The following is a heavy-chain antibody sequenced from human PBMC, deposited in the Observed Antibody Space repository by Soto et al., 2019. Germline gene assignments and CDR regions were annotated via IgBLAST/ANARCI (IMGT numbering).Heavy chain of an antibody. CDR3: ARDRGMAPYYYYGMDV. CDR2: IYSGGST. CDR1: GFTVIGNY. Sequence: PGGSLRLSCAASGFTVIGNYRSWVRQTTGKGLEWVSVIYSGGSTYYADSVKGRFTISRDNSKNTLYLQMNSLRAEDTAVYYCARDRGMAPYYYYGMDVWGQGTTVTVSS. V-gene: IGHV3-53*01. D-gene: IGHD6-13*01. J-gene: IGHJ6*02.